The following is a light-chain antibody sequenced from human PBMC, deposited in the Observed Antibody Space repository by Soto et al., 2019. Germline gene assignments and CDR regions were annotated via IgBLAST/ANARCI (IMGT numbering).Light chain of an antibody. J-gene: IGKJ1*01. V-gene: IGKV1-39*01. Sequence: DIPMTQSPSSLSASVGDRVTITCRASQSINIYLNWYQQKPGKAPRLLIAAASSLQSGVPSRFSGSGSGTDFTLTISSLLPEDFATYYCQRSYMTPWRFGQGTKVEVK. CDR1: QSINIY. CDR2: AAS. CDR3: QRSYMTPWR.